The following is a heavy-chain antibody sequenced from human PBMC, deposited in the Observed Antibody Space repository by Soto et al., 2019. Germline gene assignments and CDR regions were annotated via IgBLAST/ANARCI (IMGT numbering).Heavy chain of an antibody. CDR1: GFTFSRYE. D-gene: IGHD2-15*01. CDR2: ISGSGATI. CDR3: AREDKYDFDY. V-gene: IGHV3-48*03. J-gene: IGHJ4*02. Sequence: EVHLGESGGGLVQPGGSLRLSCAASGFTFSRYEMHCVRQAPGMGLEWVAYISGSGATIYYADSVKGRFTISRDNAKNSLFLQMNTLRAEDTAVYYCAREDKYDFDYWGQGTLVTVSS.